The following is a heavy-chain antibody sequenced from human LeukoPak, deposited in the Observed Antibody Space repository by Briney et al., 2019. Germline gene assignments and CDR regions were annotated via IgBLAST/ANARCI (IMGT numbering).Heavy chain of an antibody. CDR2: ISAYNGNT. Sequence: GASVKVSCKASGYTFTSYGISWVRQAPGQGLEWMGWISAYNGNTNYAQKFQGRVTMTRNTSISTAYMELSSLRSEDTAVYYCARGFGDNWNYYYYYYMDVWGKGTTVTVSS. D-gene: IGHD1-20*01. CDR3: ARGFGDNWNYYYYYYMDV. CDR1: GYTFTSYG. V-gene: IGHV1-18*01. J-gene: IGHJ6*03.